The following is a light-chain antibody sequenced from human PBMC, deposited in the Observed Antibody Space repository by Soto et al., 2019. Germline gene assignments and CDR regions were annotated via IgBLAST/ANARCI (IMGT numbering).Light chain of an antibody. CDR1: QDFNNR. J-gene: IGKJ2*03. V-gene: IGKV1-12*01. CDR3: QQANRFPYS. CDR2: AAS. Sequence: DIQMSQSPSSVSASVGDRVTITCRASQDFNNRLVWYQQTPGKAQKLLIYAASSLQPGVPSRFSGSGSGTDFTLTISSLQPEDFATYYCQQANRFPYSFGQGTKLEMK.